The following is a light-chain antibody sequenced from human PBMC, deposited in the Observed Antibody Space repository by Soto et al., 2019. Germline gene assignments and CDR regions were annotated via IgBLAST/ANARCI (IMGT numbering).Light chain of an antibody. CDR1: SSDVGGYNY. CDR3: SSYTSSSTLV. Sequence: QSALTQPASVSGSPGQSITISCTGTSSDVGGYNYVSWYQQHPGKAPKLMIYEVSNRPSGVSNRFSGSKSGNTASLTISGHQAEDEDDYYCSSYTSSSTLVFGGGTKLTVL. J-gene: IGLJ3*02. V-gene: IGLV2-14*01. CDR2: EVS.